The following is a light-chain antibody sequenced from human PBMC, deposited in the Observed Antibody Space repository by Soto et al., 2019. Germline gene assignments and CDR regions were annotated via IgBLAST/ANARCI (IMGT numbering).Light chain of an antibody. V-gene: IGLV2-14*01. J-gene: IGLJ1*01. Sequence: QSALTQPASVSGSPGQSITISCTGTSSDVGGYNYVTWYQQHPGKAPKLMIYDVSNRPSGVSNRFSGSKSGNTASLTISGLQAEDEADYYCSSYTSSSTVSFGTGNKVTVL. CDR1: SSDVGGYNY. CDR2: DVS. CDR3: SSYTSSSTVS.